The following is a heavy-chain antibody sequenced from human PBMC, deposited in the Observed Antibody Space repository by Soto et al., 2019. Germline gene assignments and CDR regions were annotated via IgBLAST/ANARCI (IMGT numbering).Heavy chain of an antibody. Sequence: SVKVSCKASGGTFSSYAISWVRQAPGQGLEWMGGIIPIFGTANYAQKFQGRVAITADESTSTAYMELSSLRSEDTAVYYCARHYTITFGGVIVKGDAFDIWGQGTMVTVSS. D-gene: IGHD3-16*02. CDR2: IIPIFGTA. CDR1: GGTFSSYA. CDR3: ARHYTITFGGVIVKGDAFDI. V-gene: IGHV1-69*13. J-gene: IGHJ3*02.